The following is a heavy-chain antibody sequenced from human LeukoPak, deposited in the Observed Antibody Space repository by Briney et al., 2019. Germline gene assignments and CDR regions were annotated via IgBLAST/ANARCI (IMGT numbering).Heavy chain of an antibody. D-gene: IGHD6-13*01. CDR2: ISAYNGNT. CDR1: GYTFTSYG. Sequence: ASVKVSCKASGYTFTSYGISWVRQAPGQGLEWMGWISAYNGNTNYAQKLQGRVTMTTDTSTSTAYMELRSLRSDDTVVYYCARVWREGSWIAAAVGYWGQGTLVTVSS. CDR3: ARVWREGSWIAAAVGY. V-gene: IGHV1-18*01. J-gene: IGHJ4*02.